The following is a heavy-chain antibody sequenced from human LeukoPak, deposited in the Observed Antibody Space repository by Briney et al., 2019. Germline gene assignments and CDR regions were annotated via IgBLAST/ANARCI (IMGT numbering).Heavy chain of an antibody. D-gene: IGHD3-3*01. CDR1: GYTFTSYD. CDR3: AVNYDFWSGYYQGYDY. CDR2: INPNSGGT. Sequence: ASVKVSCKASGYTFTSYDINWVRQTTGQGLEWMGWINPNSGGTNYAQKFQGRVTMTRDTSISTAYMELSRLRSDDTAVYYCAVNYDFWSGYYQGYDYWGQGTLVTVSS. J-gene: IGHJ4*02. V-gene: IGHV1-2*02.